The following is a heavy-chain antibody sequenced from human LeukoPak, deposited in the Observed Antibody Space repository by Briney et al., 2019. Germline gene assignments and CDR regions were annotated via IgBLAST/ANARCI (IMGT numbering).Heavy chain of an antibody. V-gene: IGHV3-66*01. CDR3: ARDAVTTAYYYKYGTDV. D-gene: IGHD4-17*01. CDR1: GFTFGRYE. J-gene: IGHJ6*02. CDR2: IYSGSGPT. Sequence: GGSLRLSCAASGFTFGRYEMNWVRQAPGKGLEWVSVIYSGSGPTYYADSVKGRFTISRDNSKNTLYLQMNSLRAEDTAVYYCARDAVTTAYYYKYGTDVWGQGTTVTVSS.